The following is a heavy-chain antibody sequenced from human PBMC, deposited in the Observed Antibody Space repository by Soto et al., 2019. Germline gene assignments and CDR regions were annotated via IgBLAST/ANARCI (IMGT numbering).Heavy chain of an antibody. D-gene: IGHD3-9*01. V-gene: IGHV1-69*06. J-gene: IGHJ6*02. CDR3: ARGAQYYDILTGYYPSYYYHGMDV. CDR2: IIPIFGTA. Sequence: SVKVSCKASGGTFSSYAISWVRQAPGQGLEWMGGIIPIFGTANYAQKFQGRVTITADKSTSTAYMELSSLRSEDTAVYYCARGAQYYDILTGYYPSYYYHGMDVWGQGTTVTVSS. CDR1: GGTFSSYA.